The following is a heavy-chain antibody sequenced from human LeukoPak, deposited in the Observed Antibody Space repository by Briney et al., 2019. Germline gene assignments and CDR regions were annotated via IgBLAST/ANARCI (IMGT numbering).Heavy chain of an antibody. CDR1: GYTFTSYD. CDR3: ARNYCSSTSCSNDAFDI. V-gene: IGHV1-8*03. D-gene: IGHD2-2*01. CDR2: MNPNSGNT. Sequence: ASVKVSCKASGYTFTSYDINWARQATGQGLEWMGWMNPNSGNTGYAQKFQGRVTITRNTSISTAYMELSSLRSEDTAVYYCARNYCSSTSCSNDAFDIWGQGTMVTVSS. J-gene: IGHJ3*02.